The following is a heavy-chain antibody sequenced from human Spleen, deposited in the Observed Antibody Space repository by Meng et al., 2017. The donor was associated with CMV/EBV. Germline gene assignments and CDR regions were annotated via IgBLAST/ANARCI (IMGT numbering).Heavy chain of an antibody. D-gene: IGHD6-19*01. CDR2: ISGRTNYI. V-gene: IGHV3-21*04. J-gene: IGHJ1*01. Sequence: VGSLRLSCAASGFSFSTYNMNWGRQAPGKGLEWVSSISGRTNYIYYANSLKGRFTISRDTAKNSLFLQMNGLRTDDTAVYYCAIPIAVAGTHDYWGQGTLVTVSS. CDR1: GFSFSTYN. CDR3: AIPIAVAGTHDY.